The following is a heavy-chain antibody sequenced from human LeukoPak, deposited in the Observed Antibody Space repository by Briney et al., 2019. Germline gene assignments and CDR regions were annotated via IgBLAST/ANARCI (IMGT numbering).Heavy chain of an antibody. Sequence: SQTLSLTCTVSGGSISSGGYYWSWIRQHPGKGLEWIGYIYYSGSTYYNPSLKSRVTISVDTSKNQFSLKLSSVTAADTAVYYCARDSRYSSSWYYYGMDVWGQGTTVTVSS. D-gene: IGHD6-13*01. CDR2: IYYSGST. CDR1: GGSISSGGYY. J-gene: IGHJ6*02. CDR3: ARDSRYSSSWYYYGMDV. V-gene: IGHV4-31*03.